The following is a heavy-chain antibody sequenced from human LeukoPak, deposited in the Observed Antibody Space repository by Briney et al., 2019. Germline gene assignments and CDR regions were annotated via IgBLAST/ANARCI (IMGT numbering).Heavy chain of an antibody. J-gene: IGHJ4*02. Sequence: SQTLSLTCDISGDSVSSNSAAWNWIRQSPLRGLEWLGRTYYRSKWYNDYAVSVKSRITMNPDTSKNQFSLQLNSVTPEDTAVYNGKRGAPVGSSRDFDYWGQGTLVTSSS. CDR1: GDSVSSNSAA. CDR2: TYYRSKWYN. D-gene: IGHD4-23*01. V-gene: IGHV6-1*01. CDR3: KRGAPVGSSRDFDY.